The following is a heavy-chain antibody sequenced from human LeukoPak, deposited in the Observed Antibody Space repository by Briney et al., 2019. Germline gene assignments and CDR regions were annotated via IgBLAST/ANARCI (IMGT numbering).Heavy chain of an antibody. J-gene: IGHJ5*01. D-gene: IGHD2-2*01. CDR3: TKSLDCSRTTCDS. CDR1: GFTFSNAW. V-gene: IGHV3-15*01. Sequence: GGSLRLSCKASGFTFSNAWMSWVRQAPGKGLEWVGRIRSKANGGTAGYAAPVIGRFTISRDDSRNMLYLQMSSLKTEDTAVYYCTKSLDCSRTTCDSWGQGTLVTVSS. CDR2: IRSKANGGTA.